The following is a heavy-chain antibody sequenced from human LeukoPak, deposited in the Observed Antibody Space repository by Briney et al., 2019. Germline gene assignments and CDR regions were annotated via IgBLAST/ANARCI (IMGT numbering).Heavy chain of an antibody. J-gene: IGHJ4*02. D-gene: IGHD3-10*02. CDR2: ITSDGRTT. Sequence: PGGSLRLSCAASGFTFSSYGMSWVRQGAGKGLVWVSRITSDGRTTIYADSVKGRFTISRDNAKNTLYLQMNSLRAEDTAVYYCARDRYYVPDYWGQGTLVTVSS. CDR3: ARDRYYVPDY. V-gene: IGHV3-74*01. CDR1: GFTFSSYG.